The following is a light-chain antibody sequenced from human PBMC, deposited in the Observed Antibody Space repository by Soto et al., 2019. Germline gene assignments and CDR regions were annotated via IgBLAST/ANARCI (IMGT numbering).Light chain of an antibody. CDR2: EAS. V-gene: IGKV3-11*01. CDR3: QGRSNWPSLS. Sequence: EIVLTQSPATLSLSPGQRATLSCKASQSVFDYIAWYQQKPGQAPRLLIYEASIRATGIPARFSGSGSGTDFTLTISSLGPEDFAVYYCQGRSNWPSLSFGGGTKVEIK. J-gene: IGKJ4*01. CDR1: QSVFDY.